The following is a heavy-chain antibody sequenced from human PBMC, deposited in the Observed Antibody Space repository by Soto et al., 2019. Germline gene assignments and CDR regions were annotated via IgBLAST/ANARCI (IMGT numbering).Heavy chain of an antibody. D-gene: IGHD1-1*01. V-gene: IGHV4-34*01. CDR1: GGSFSGYY. CDR3: ARTGIQLGKHGDY. CDR2: INHSGST. Sequence: SETLPLTCAVYGGSFSGYYWSWIRQPPGKGLEWIGEINHSGSTNYNPSLKSRVTISVDTSKNQFSLKLSSVTAADTAVYYCARTGIQLGKHGDYWGQGTPVTVS. J-gene: IGHJ4*02.